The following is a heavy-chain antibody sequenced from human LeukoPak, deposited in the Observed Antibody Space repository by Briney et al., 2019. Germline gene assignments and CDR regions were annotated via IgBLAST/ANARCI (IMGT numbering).Heavy chain of an antibody. CDR1: GGSISSYY. Sequence: SETLSLTCTVSGGSISSYYWSWIRQPPGKGLEWIGEINHSGSTNYNPSLKSRVTISVDTSKNQFSLKLSSVTAADTAVYYCARDRRTTVTTFFDYWGQGTLVTVSS. D-gene: IGHD4-17*01. J-gene: IGHJ4*02. CDR3: ARDRRTTVTTFFDY. CDR2: INHSGST. V-gene: IGHV4-34*01.